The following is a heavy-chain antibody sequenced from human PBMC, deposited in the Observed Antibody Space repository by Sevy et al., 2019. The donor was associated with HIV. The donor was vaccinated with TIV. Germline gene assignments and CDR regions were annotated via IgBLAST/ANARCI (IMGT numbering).Heavy chain of an antibody. CDR1: GYTFTDYW. Sequence: ASVKVSCKASGYTFTDYWIHWVRQAPGQGLEWMGRIKPSGGAPNYARMFQDRITVTSDTSITTAYLELNYLSSDDTAGYYCARTIVSGTMVDIDYWGQGTLVTVSS. J-gene: IGHJ4*02. CDR3: ARTIVSGTMVDIDY. CDR2: IKPSGGAP. V-gene: IGHV1-2*06. D-gene: IGHD1-26*01.